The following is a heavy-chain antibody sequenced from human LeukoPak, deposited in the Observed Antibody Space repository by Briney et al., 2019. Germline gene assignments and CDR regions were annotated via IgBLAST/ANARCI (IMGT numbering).Heavy chain of an antibody. CDR1: GYTFTGHY. Sequence: GASVKVSCKASGYTFTGHYMHWVRQAPGQGLEWMGWINPNSGGTNYAQKFQGRVTMTRDTSISTAYMELSRLRSDDTAVYYCARSTTGTTFSNFDYWGQGTLVTVSS. CDR3: ARSTTGTTFSNFDY. D-gene: IGHD1-1*01. J-gene: IGHJ4*02. CDR2: INPNSGGT. V-gene: IGHV1-2*02.